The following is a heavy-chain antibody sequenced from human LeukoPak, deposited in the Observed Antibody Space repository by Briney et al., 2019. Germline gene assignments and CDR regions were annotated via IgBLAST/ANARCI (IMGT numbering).Heavy chain of an antibody. CDR1: GFTFSVYS. CDR2: ISSGSTTI. V-gene: IGHV3-48*02. CDR3: VRDYRYNYDC. D-gene: IGHD1-1*01. J-gene: IGHJ4*02. Sequence: PRRSLRLSCAASGFTFSVYSMNWVRPAPGKGRGWVSYISSGSTTINYAGSSNGRFIISRDNAKNSLYLHINSLRDGDTPVYYCVRDYRYNYDCWGEGSLVTVSS.